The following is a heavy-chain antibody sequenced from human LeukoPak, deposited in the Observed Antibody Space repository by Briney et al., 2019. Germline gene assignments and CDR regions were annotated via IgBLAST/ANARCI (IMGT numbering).Heavy chain of an antibody. D-gene: IGHD1-26*01. Sequence: GRSLRLSCAASGFTFSSYGMHWVRQAPGKGLEWVAVIWYDGSNKYYADSVKGRFTISRDNSKNTLYLQVNSLRDEDTAVYYCASSGSYRFDYWGQGTLVTVSS. J-gene: IGHJ4*02. CDR1: GFTFSSYG. V-gene: IGHV3-33*01. CDR3: ASSGSYRFDY. CDR2: IWYDGSNK.